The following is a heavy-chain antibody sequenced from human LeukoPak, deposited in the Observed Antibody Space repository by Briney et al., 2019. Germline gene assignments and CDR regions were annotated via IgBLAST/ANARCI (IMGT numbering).Heavy chain of an antibody. CDR3: ARISYGSGSNAFDI. CDR2: IDWDDDK. D-gene: IGHD3-10*01. V-gene: IGHV2-70*01. Sequence: SGPTLVNPTQTLTLTCTFSGFSLSTRGMCVSWIRQPPGKALEWLGFIDWDDDKYYSTSLKTRLTISKDTSKNQVVLTMTKMDPVDTATYFCARISYGSGSNAFDIWGQGTMVTVSS. J-gene: IGHJ3*02. CDR1: GFSLSTRGMC.